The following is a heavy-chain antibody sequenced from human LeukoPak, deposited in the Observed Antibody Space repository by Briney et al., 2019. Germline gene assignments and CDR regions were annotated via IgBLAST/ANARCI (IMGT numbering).Heavy chain of an antibody. D-gene: IGHD4/OR15-4a*01. J-gene: IGHJ4*02. CDR1: GYKFSDYW. V-gene: IGHV5-51*01. CDR3: ARLLTTYFDF. Sequence: GESLKISCKGSGYKFSDYWIAWVRQMPGKGLEYMGVIYPDDSDTIYSPSFQGQVTISVDRSINTAYLQWSSLNVSDTAVYYRARLLTTYFDFWGQGALVTVS. CDR2: IYPDDSDT.